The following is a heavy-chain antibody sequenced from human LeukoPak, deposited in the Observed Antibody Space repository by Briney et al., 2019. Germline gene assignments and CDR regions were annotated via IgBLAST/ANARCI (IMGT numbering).Heavy chain of an antibody. J-gene: IGHJ4*02. D-gene: IGHD6-13*01. Sequence: GALSLSCTASGLTFPDYAMSWVRQAPGKGLEWIGFIRIKAYGGTTEYAASVKGRFTISRDDSRSTAYLQMSSLKTEDTAVYYCTRECVAAGGNAFDFWGQGTLVTVSS. CDR3: TRECVAAGGNAFDF. CDR1: GLTFPDYA. CDR2: IRIKAYGGTT. V-gene: IGHV3-49*04.